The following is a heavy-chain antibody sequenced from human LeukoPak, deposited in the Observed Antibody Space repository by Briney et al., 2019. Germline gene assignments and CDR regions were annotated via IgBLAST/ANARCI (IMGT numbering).Heavy chain of an antibody. CDR1: RITLSNSG. D-gene: IGHD3-3*01. J-gene: IGHJ4*02. V-gene: IGHV3-23*01. CDR3: ARAAFSDLRFLEWFPWAY. Sequence: GGSLRLSCAVSRITLSNSGVSWVRHAPGKGLEWVAGISGSGGGTSYADSVKGRFTISRDNAKNSLFLPMTGLRADDTAVYYCARAAFSDLRFLEWFPWAYWGRGSLVTVSS. CDR2: ISGSGGGT.